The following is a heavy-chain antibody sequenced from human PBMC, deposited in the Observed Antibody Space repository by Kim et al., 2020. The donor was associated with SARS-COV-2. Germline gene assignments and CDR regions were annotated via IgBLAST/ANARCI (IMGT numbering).Heavy chain of an antibody. J-gene: IGHJ3*02. CDR1: GFTFTEYW. V-gene: IGHV3-74*01. D-gene: IGHD3-9*01. Sequence: GGSLRLSCAASGFTFTEYWMHWVRQAPGKGLMWVSRIDTHGSETAYSDSVRGRFTISRDIAKNTLYLQMNSLTAEDTAVYYCARDGRRTAYSPVAFDIWGQGTMVTLSS. CDR3: ARDGRRTAYSPVAFDI. CDR2: IDTHGSET.